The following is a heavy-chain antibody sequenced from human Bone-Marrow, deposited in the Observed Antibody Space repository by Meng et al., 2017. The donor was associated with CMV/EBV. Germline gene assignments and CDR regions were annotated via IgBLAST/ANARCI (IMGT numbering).Heavy chain of an antibody. D-gene: IGHD3-3*01. J-gene: IGHJ6*02. CDR1: GYTFTSYG. Sequence: ASVKVSCKASGYTFTSYGISWVRQAPGQGLEWMGWISAYNGNTNYAQKLQGRVTMTTDTSTSTAYMELRSLRSDDTAVYYCARATPSAIFGVVQMAYYYGMDVWGQGTTVTVSS. CDR3: ARATPSAIFGVVQMAYYYGMDV. CDR2: ISAYNGNT. V-gene: IGHV1-18*01.